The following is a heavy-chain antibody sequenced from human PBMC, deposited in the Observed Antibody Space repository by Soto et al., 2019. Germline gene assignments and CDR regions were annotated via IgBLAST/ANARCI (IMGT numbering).Heavy chain of an antibody. D-gene: IGHD3-16*02. J-gene: IGHJ3*02. CDR3: AHLGELSLYGI. CDR1: GFTFSSYA. CDR2: ISGSGGST. Sequence: GGSLRLSCAASGFTFSSYAMSWVRQAPGKGLEWVSAISGSGGSTYYADSVKGRFTISRDNSKNTLYLQMNSLRAENTAVYYCAHLGELSLYGIWGQGTMVTVSS. V-gene: IGHV3-23*01.